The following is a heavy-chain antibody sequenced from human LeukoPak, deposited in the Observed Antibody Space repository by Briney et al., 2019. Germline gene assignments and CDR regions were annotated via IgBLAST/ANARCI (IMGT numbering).Heavy chain of an antibody. Sequence: SETLSLTCTVSGGSISSSSNYWGWIRQPPGKGLEWIGTISYSGSTYYKPSLKSRVTISVDTSKNQFSLKLSSVTAADTAVYYCARHPWNSGMDVWGQGTTVTVSS. D-gene: IGHD1-1*01. J-gene: IGHJ6*02. CDR2: ISYSGST. V-gene: IGHV4-39*01. CDR3: ARHPWNSGMDV. CDR1: GGSISSSSNY.